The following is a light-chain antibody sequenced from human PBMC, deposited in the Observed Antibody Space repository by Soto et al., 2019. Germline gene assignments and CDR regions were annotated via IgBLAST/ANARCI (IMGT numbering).Light chain of an antibody. CDR2: AAS. CDR1: QGISSY. Sequence: IRMTQSPSSFSASTGDRVTITCRASQGISSYLAWYQQKPGKAPKLLIYAASTLQSGVPSRFSGSGSGTEFTLTLSGLQSEDFATYYCQQYYSYPYTLGQVTNLEIK. V-gene: IGKV1-8*01. CDR3: QQYYSYPYT. J-gene: IGKJ2*01.